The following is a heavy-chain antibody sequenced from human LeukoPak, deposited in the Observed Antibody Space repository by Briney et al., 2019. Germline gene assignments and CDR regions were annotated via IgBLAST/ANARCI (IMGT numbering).Heavy chain of an antibody. Sequence: PGGSLRPSCAASGFTFSSYSMHWVRQAPGKGLEWVALILFDGSKNYYADSVKGRFAISRDNSENTLYLQMNSLRGDDTAVYYCARDRYYGSGSRLTYFDYWGQGTLVTVSS. J-gene: IGHJ4*02. CDR1: GFTFSSYS. CDR2: ILFDGSKN. CDR3: ARDRYYGSGSRLTYFDY. V-gene: IGHV3-30*09. D-gene: IGHD3-10*01.